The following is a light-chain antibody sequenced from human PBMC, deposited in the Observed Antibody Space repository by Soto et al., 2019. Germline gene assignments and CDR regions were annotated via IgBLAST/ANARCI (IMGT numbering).Light chain of an antibody. V-gene: IGLV1-40*01. J-gene: IGLJ3*02. CDR2: GNT. CDR3: QSNRLSGSL. Sequence: HSVLTQPPSVSGAPGQRVTISCTGNSIGAGGDVHWYQQLPGTAPKLLIYGNTNRPAGVPDRFSGSKSGSSASLAITGLQAEDEADYYCQSNRLSGSLFGGGTKLTVL. CDR1: SIGAGGD.